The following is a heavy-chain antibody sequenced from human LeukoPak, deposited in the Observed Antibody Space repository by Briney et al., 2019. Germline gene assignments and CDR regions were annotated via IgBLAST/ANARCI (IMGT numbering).Heavy chain of an antibody. CDR2: TYYRSKWYN. V-gene: IGHV6-1*01. J-gene: IGHJ4*02. Sequence: SQTLSLTCAISGDSVSSNSAAWNWIRQSPSRGLEWLGRTYYRSKWYNDYAVSVKSRITINPDTSKNQFSLQLNSVTPEDTAVYYCARDSRGVIFSRPSPHFDYWGQGTLVTVSS. D-gene: IGHD3-16*02. CDR1: GDSVSSNSAA. CDR3: ARDSRGVIFSRPSPHFDY.